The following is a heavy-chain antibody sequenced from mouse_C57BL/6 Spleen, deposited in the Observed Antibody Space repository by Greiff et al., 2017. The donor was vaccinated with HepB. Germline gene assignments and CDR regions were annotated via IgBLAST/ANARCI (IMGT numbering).Heavy chain of an antibody. D-gene: IGHD2-4*01. CDR3: ARWDYDGFAY. CDR2: ISNGGGST. Sequence: EVMLVESGGGLVQPGGSLKLSCAASGFTFSDYYMYWVRQTPEKRLEWVAYISNGGGSTYYPDTVKGRFTISRDNAKNTLYLQMSRLKSEDTSMYYCARWDYDGFAYWGQGTLVTVSA. J-gene: IGHJ3*01. CDR1: GFTFSDYY. V-gene: IGHV5-12*01.